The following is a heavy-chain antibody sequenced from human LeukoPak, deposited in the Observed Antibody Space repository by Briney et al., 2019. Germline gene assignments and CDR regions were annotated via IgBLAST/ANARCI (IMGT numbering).Heavy chain of an antibody. CDR2: ISTSGSTI. J-gene: IGHJ4*02. CDR3: ARGGSYFVH. D-gene: IGHD3-16*01. Sequence: GGSLRLSCAASGFTFSSYNMNWVRQAPGKGLEWVSHISTSGSTINYADSVKGRFTISRDNAKNSLYLQMNSLRAEDTAVYYCARGGSYFVHWGQGTLVTVSS. CDR1: GFTFSSYN. V-gene: IGHV3-48*04.